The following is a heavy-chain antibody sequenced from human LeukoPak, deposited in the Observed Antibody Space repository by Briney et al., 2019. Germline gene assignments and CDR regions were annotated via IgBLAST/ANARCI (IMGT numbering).Heavy chain of an antibody. Sequence: SETLSLTCTVSGGSISSYYWSWIRQPPGKGLEWIGYIYYSGSTNYNPSLKSRVTISVDTSKNQFSLKLSSVTAADTAVYYCAKDPWPSIAASFDYWGQGTLVTVSS. D-gene: IGHD6-6*01. V-gene: IGHV4-59*01. CDR1: GGSISSYY. CDR2: IYYSGST. J-gene: IGHJ4*02. CDR3: AKDPWPSIAASFDY.